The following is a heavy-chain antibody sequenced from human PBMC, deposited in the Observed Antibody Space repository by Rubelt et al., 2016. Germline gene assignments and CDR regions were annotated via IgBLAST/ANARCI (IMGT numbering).Heavy chain of an antibody. D-gene: IGHD6-19*01. V-gene: IGHV4-59*02. CDR2: ISHGGST. J-gene: IGHJ5*02. Sequence: QVQLQESGPGLVEPSETLSLTCTVSGGSVRGYNWWSWFRQPPGKGRRWIGYISHGGSTISNPSLKSRVTLSVDTSKNQFSLKVRAVTAADTAVYYCAREVPVDGTAFDPWGQGTLVTVSS. CDR3: AREVPVDGTAFDP. CDR1: GGSVRGYNW.